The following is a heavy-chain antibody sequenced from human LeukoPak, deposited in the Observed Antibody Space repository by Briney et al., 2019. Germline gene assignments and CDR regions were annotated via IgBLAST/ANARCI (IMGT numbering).Heavy chain of an antibody. V-gene: IGHV5-51*01. D-gene: IGHD3-22*01. J-gene: IGHJ4*02. CDR3: ARPSGDSSGYYSY. CDR1: GYSFSTYW. Sequence: GESLKISCKGSGYSFSTYWIGWVRQMPGKGLDWMGILHPGDSDARYSPSFQGQVTISADKSISTAYLQWSSLKASDTAMYYCARPSGDSSGYYSYWGQGTLVTVSS. CDR2: LHPGDSDA.